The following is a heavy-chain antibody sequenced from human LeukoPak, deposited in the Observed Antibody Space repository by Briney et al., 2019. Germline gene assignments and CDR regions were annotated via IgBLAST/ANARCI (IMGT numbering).Heavy chain of an antibody. J-gene: IGHJ4*02. Sequence: GSLRLSCAASGFTFSSYGMHWVRQAPGKGLEWVAFIRYDGSNKYYADSVKGRFTISRDNSKNTLYLQMNSLRAEDTAVYYCAKDIVVVPAATPDDYWGQGTLVTVSS. V-gene: IGHV3-30*02. CDR3: AKDIVVVPAATPDDY. CDR2: IRYDGSNK. CDR1: GFTFSSYG. D-gene: IGHD2-2*01.